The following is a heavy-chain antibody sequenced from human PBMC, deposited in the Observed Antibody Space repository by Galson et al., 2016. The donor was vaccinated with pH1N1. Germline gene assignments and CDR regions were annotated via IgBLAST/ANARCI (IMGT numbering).Heavy chain of an antibody. D-gene: IGHD7-27*01. Sequence: SVKVSCQASGYIFTSDYFHWVRQAPGQGLEWMGVIDPSNGGTTFAQKLQSLVTMTRDTSTSTVYMELRGLKSEDTAVYYCTRDLGRLRDFWGQGTLVTVSS. V-gene: IGHV1-46*03. CDR2: IDPSNGGT. CDR1: GYIFTSDY. J-gene: IGHJ4*02. CDR3: TRDLGRLRDF.